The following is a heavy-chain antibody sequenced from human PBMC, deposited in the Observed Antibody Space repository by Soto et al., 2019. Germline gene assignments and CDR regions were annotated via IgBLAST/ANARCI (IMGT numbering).Heavy chain of an antibody. V-gene: IGHV4-59*01. J-gene: IGHJ2*01. D-gene: IGHD4-17*01. Sequence: QVQLQESGPGLVKPSETLSLTCTVSGGSISNYYWSWIRQPPGKGLEWIGYVYYSGSTNYNPSLKSRVTISVDTSKNQFALKLSSVTAADTAVFYCATATAVTTRDWYFDLWGRGTLVTVSS. CDR2: VYYSGST. CDR1: GGSISNYY. CDR3: ATATAVTTRDWYFDL.